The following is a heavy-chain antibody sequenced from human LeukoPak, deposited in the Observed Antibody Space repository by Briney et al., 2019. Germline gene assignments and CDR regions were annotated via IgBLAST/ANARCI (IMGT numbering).Heavy chain of an antibody. CDR3: ARGSTYYDILTGYYLGY. J-gene: IGHJ4*02. Sequence: GGSLRLSCASSGFTFSSYWMSWVRQAPGKGLEWVANIKHDGSEKYYVDSVKGRFTISRDNAKNSLYMQMNSLRAEDTAVYYCARGSTYYDILTGYYLGYWGQGTLVTVSS. CDR1: GFTFSSYW. CDR2: IKHDGSEK. D-gene: IGHD3-9*01. V-gene: IGHV3-7*01.